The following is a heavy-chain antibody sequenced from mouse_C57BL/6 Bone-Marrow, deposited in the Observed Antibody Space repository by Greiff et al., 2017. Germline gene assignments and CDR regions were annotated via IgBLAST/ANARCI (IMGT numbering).Heavy chain of an antibody. D-gene: IGHD2-4*01. CDR1: GYTFTSYG. Sequence: VQLQQSGAELARPGASVKLSCKASGYTFTSYGISWVKQRTGQGLEWIGEIYPRSGNTYYNEKFKGKATLTADKSSSTAYMELRSLTSEDSAVYFCARRDYDRFAYWGQGTLVTVSA. J-gene: IGHJ3*01. CDR2: IYPRSGNT. V-gene: IGHV1-81*01. CDR3: ARRDYDRFAY.